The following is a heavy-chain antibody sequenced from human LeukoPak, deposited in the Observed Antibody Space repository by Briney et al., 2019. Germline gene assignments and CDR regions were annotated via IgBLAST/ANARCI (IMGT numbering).Heavy chain of an antibody. Sequence: ASVKVSCKASGYAFTSYDINWVRQATGQGLEWMGWMSPNSGNTGYAQKFQGRVTMTRNASISTAYMELSRLRSDDTAVYYCARDLWDMTYYDFWSGYHYFDYWGQGTLVTVSS. D-gene: IGHD3-3*01. J-gene: IGHJ4*02. CDR1: GYAFTSYD. CDR2: MSPNSGNT. V-gene: IGHV1-8*01. CDR3: ARDLWDMTYYDFWSGYHYFDY.